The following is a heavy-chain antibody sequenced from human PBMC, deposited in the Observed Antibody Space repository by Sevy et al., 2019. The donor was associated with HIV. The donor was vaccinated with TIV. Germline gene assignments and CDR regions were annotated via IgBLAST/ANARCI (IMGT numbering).Heavy chain of an antibody. Sequence: GGSLRLSCAASGFIFTTYGMHWVRQAPGKGLEWVAIVSYDGSNKFYADSVKGRFTISRDNSKNTMYLQMNSLRTEDTAVDYCAKEIGSSGGDLYYYGMDVWGQGTTVTVSS. D-gene: IGHD6-19*01. V-gene: IGHV3-30*18. CDR2: VSYDGSNK. J-gene: IGHJ6*02. CDR1: GFIFTTYG. CDR3: AKEIGSSGGDLYYYGMDV.